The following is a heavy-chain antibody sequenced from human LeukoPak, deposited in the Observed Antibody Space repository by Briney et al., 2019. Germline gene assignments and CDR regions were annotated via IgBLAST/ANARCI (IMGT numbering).Heavy chain of an antibody. CDR2: INPKSGGT. Sequence: ASVKVSCKASGYTFTSYDINWVRQAPGHGLEWMGWINPKSGGTNYAQKFQGRVTMTRNTSISTAYMELSSLRSEDTAVYYCAREDSGSSHWGQGTLVTVSS. CDR1: GYTFTSYD. D-gene: IGHD1-26*01. V-gene: IGHV1-8*01. CDR3: AREDSGSSH. J-gene: IGHJ4*02.